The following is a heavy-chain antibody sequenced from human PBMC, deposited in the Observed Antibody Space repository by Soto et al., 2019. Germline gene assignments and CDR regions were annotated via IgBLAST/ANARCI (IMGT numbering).Heavy chain of an antibody. J-gene: IGHJ6*02. CDR3: ARDPGYDSSYGPYYYYGMDV. D-gene: IGHD3-22*01. Sequence: SETLSLTCTVSGGSISSGDYYWSWIRQPPGKGLEWIGYIYYSGSTYYNPSLKSRVTISVDTSKNQFSLKLSSVTAADTAVYYCARDPGYDSSYGPYYYYGMDVWGQGTTATVSS. V-gene: IGHV4-30-4*01. CDR1: GGSISSGDYY. CDR2: IYYSGST.